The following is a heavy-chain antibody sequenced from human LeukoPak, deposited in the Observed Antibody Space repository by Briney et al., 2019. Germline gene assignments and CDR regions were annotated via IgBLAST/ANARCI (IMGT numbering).Heavy chain of an antibody. CDR2: INSDGSST. CDR1: GFTFSSYW. D-gene: IGHD6-13*01. V-gene: IGHV3-74*01. Sequence: GGSLRLSCAASGFTFSSYWMHWVRQAPGKGLVWVSRINSDGSSTSYADSVKGRFTISRDNAKNSLYLQMNSLRAEDTALYYCAKGTGSSWYATPFDYWGQGTLVTVSS. J-gene: IGHJ4*02. CDR3: AKGTGSSWYATPFDY.